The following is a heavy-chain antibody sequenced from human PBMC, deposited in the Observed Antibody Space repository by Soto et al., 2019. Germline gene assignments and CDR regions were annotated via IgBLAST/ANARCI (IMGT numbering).Heavy chain of an antibody. J-gene: IGHJ4*02. D-gene: IGHD5-18*01. CDR2: IIPIFGTA. Sequence: ASVKVSCKASGGTFSSYAISWVRQAPGQGLEWMGGIIPIFGTANYAQKFQGRVTITADESTSTAYMELGSLRSEDTAVYYCARVSDTAMGHFDYWGQGTLVTVSS. CDR3: ARVSDTAMGHFDY. CDR1: GGTFSSYA. V-gene: IGHV1-69*13.